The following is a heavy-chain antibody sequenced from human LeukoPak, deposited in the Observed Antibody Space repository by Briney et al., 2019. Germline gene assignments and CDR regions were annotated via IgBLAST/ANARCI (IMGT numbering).Heavy chain of an antibody. V-gene: IGHV3-74*01. J-gene: IGHJ4*02. CDR1: GFTFSDCW. Sequence: GGSLRLSCTASGFTFSDCWMHWVRQAPGKGLVWVSRIKKDGSGRDSADSVKGRFTISRDNAKNTLYLQMNSLTAEDTAVYYCARGLVALDYWGQGTLVTVSS. CDR2: IKKDGSGR. D-gene: IGHD2-21*01. CDR3: ARGLVALDY.